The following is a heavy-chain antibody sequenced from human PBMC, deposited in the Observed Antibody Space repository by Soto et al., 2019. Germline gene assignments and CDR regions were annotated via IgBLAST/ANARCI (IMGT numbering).Heavy chain of an antibody. V-gene: IGHV3-73*01. CDR1: GGHFRGSA. CDR2: IRSKANSYAT. D-gene: IGHD6-19*01. CDR3: TSPYSSGWFLASDAFDI. Sequence: GGSLRLSCAASGGHFRGSAMHWVRQASGKGLEWVGRIRSKANSYATAYAASVKGRFTISRDDSKNTAYLQMNSLKTEDTAVYYCTSPYSSGWFLASDAFDIWGQGTMVTVSS. J-gene: IGHJ3*02.